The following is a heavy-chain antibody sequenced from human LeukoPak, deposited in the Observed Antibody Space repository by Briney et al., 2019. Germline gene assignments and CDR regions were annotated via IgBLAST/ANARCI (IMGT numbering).Heavy chain of an antibody. CDR1: GFTFSGHW. D-gene: IGHD1-1*01. Sequence: GGSLRLSCAASGFTFSGHWIHWVRQAPGMGLVWVSRINEDGSDSMYAESVKGRFTISRDNTKNTVYLQMNSLRAEDTAVYYCVRDETLWTLDWWGQGTLVSVSS. V-gene: IGHV3-74*03. CDR3: VRDETLWTLDW. J-gene: IGHJ4*02. CDR2: INEDGSDS.